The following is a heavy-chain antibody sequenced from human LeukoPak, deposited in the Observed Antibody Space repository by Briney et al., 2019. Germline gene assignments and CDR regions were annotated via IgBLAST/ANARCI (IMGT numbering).Heavy chain of an antibody. Sequence: SETLSLTCIVSGGSISSSNYYWGWIRQSPGKGLEWIGSIYSRGSTYYNPSLKSRVIVSSDMSKNQFSLMLNSVTAADTAVYFCARESFGGSPLVHWGQGTLVTVSS. CDR2: IYSRGST. D-gene: IGHD2-15*01. CDR3: ARESFGGSPLVH. J-gene: IGHJ4*02. CDR1: GGSISSSNYY. V-gene: IGHV4-39*07.